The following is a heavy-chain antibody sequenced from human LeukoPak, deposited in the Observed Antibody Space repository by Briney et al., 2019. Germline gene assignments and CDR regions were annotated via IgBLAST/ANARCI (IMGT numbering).Heavy chain of an antibody. D-gene: IGHD3-10*01. CDR2: INPSGGST. CDR3: ARDGDGSGISYYYMDV. V-gene: IGHV1-46*01. CDR1: GYTFTSYY. J-gene: IGHJ6*03. Sequence: ASVKVSCKASGYTFTSYYMHWVRQAPGQGLEWMGVINPSGGSTSYEQKFQGRVTMTRDMSTSTVYMELSSLRSEDTAVYYCARDGDGSGISYYYMDVWGKGTTVTVSS.